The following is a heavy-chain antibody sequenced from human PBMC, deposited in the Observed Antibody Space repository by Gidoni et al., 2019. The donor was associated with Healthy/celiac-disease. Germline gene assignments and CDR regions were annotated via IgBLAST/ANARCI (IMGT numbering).Heavy chain of an antibody. J-gene: IGHJ4*02. CDR2: IRSKAYGGTT. D-gene: IGHD3-10*01. CDR3: TRLWVDTMVRGVITPFDY. Sequence: EVQLVESGGGLVQPGRSLRLSCTASGFTLGDFAMSWFRQAPGKGLEWVGFIRSKAYGGTTEYAASVKGRFTISRDDSKSIAYLQMNSLKTEDTAVYYCTRLWVDTMVRGVITPFDYWGQGTLVTVSS. CDR1: GFTLGDFA. V-gene: IGHV3-49*03.